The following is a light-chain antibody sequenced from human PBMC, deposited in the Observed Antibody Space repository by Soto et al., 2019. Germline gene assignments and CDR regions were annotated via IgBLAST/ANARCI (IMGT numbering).Light chain of an antibody. CDR3: QSYDSSLSPVV. Sequence: QSVLTQPPSVSGAPGQRVTISCTGSSSNIGAGYDVHWYQQLPGTAPKLLIYGNSNRPSGVPDRFSGSKSGTSASLAITGLQAEDGADYYCQSYDSSLSPVVFGGGTQLTVL. J-gene: IGLJ2*01. V-gene: IGLV1-40*01. CDR2: GNS. CDR1: SSNIGAGYD.